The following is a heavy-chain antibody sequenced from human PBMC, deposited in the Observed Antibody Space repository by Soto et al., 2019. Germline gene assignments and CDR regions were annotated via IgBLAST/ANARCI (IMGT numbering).Heavy chain of an antibody. CDR2: IDPSDSYT. D-gene: IGHD4-4*01. CDR3: ARVSRFTTVTSGYYYYGMDV. J-gene: IGHJ6*02. V-gene: IGHV5-10-1*01. Sequence: HGESLKISCKGSGYSFTSYWISWVRQMPGKGLEWMGRIDPSDSYTNYSPSFQGHVTISADKSISTAYLQWSSLKASDTAMYYCARVSRFTTVTSGYYYYGMDVWGQGTTVTVSS. CDR1: GYSFTSYW.